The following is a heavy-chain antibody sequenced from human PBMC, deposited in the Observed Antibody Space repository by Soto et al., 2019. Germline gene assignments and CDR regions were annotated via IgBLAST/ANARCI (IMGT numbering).Heavy chain of an antibody. Sequence: PGGSLRLSCAASGFTFSSYAMHWVRQAPGKGLEWVAVISYDGSNKYYADSVKGRFTISRDNSKNTLYLQMNSLRAEDTAVYYCAREGSVSHYYYGMDVWGQGTTVTVSS. CDR2: ISYDGSNK. CDR3: AREGSVSHYYYGMDV. CDR1: GFTFSSYA. J-gene: IGHJ6*02. V-gene: IGHV3-30-3*01.